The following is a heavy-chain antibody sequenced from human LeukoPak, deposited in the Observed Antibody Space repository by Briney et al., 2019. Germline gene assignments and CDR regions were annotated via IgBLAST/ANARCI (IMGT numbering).Heavy chain of an antibody. CDR2: ISSSGSYT. D-gene: IGHD6-13*01. CDR3: ARVLSGRVY. CDR1: GVTFSSHS. V-gene: IGHV3-11*05. J-gene: IGHJ4*02. Sequence: GGSLRLSCAASGVTFSSHSMHWVRPAPGKGLEWVSYISSSGSYTNYADSVKGRFTISRDNAKNSLYLQMNSLRAEDTAVYYCARVLSGRVYWRQGTLVTVSS.